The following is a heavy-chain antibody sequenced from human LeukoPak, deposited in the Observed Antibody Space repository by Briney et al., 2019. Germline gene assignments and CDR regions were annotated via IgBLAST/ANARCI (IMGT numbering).Heavy chain of an antibody. Sequence: PSETLSLTCAVYGGSFSGYYWSWIRQPPGKGLEWIGEINHSGSTNYNPSLKSRVTISVDTSKNQFSLKQSSVTAADTAVYYCARGGGWYEVYFQHWGQGTLVTVSS. CDR3: ARGGGWYEVYFQH. CDR1: GGSFSGYY. CDR2: INHSGST. J-gene: IGHJ1*01. D-gene: IGHD6-19*01. V-gene: IGHV4-34*01.